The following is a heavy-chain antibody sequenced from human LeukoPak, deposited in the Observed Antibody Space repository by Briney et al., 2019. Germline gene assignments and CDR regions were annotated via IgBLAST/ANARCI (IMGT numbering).Heavy chain of an antibody. J-gene: IGHJ4*02. Sequence: SETLSLTCTVSGGSISGYYWSWIRQPPGKGLEWIWYIYYSGGTNYNPSLKSRVTISVDTSKNQFSLKLSSVTAADTAIYYCARGTGSGYYYPFFDYWGRGTLVTVSS. D-gene: IGHD3-22*01. V-gene: IGHV4-59*01. CDR3: ARGTGSGYYYPFFDY. CDR1: GGSISGYY. CDR2: IYYSGGT.